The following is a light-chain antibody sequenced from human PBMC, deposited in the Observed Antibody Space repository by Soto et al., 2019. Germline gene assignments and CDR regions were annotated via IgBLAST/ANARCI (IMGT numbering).Light chain of an antibody. CDR3: MQTTQLPPT. V-gene: IGKV2D-29*02. Sequence: DVVMTQTPLSLSVAPGQPASISCKSSQSLLHITGETFLFWYLQKPGQSPQLLIYEVSTRVSGVPDRLSGSGSGTDFTLEISRVEIDDVGIYYCMQTTQLPPTFGQGTRLE. J-gene: IGKJ5*01. CDR1: QSLLHITGETF. CDR2: EVS.